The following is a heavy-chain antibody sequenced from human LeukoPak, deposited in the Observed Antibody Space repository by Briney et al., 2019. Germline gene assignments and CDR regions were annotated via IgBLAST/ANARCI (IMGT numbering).Heavy chain of an antibody. J-gene: IGHJ3*02. D-gene: IGHD6-6*01. CDR3: AKGSSRPPNAFDI. CDR1: GFTFSGHW. V-gene: IGHV3-7*01. CDR2: IRQDGSEK. Sequence: GGSLRLSCAASGFTFSGHWMSWVRQAPGKGLEWVASIRQDGSEKHYVDSVEGRFTNSRDNAKNSLHLQMNSLRAEDTAVYYCAKGSSRPPNAFDIWGQGTLVTVSS.